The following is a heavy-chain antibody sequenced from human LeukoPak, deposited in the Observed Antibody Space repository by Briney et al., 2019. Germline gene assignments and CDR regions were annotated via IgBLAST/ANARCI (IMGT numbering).Heavy chain of an antibody. CDR1: GGTLSSYA. J-gene: IGHJ1*01. CDR2: IIPIFGTA. V-gene: IGHV1-69*13. CDR3: ARAQVPAAISEYFQH. D-gene: IGHD2-2*02. Sequence: ASVKVSCKASGGTLSSYAISWWRKPPGQGLEGRGGIIPIFGTANYAQRFQGRVTITADESTSTAYMELSSLRSEDTAVYYCARAQVPAAISEYFQHWGQGTLVTVSS.